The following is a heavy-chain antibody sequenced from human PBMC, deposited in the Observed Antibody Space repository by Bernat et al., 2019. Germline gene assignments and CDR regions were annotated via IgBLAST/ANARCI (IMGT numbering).Heavy chain of an antibody. V-gene: IGHV3-21*04. Sequence: EVQLVESGGGLVKPGGSLRLSCAASGFTFSSYSMNWVRQAPGKGLEWVSSISSSSSYTNYADSVKGRFTIPRHNAKNSLYLQMNSLRAEDTAVYYCARRSRYGDYRPFDSWGQGTLVTVSS. CDR3: ARRSRYGDYRPFDS. CDR2: ISSSSSYT. D-gene: IGHD4-17*01. CDR1: GFTFSSYS. J-gene: IGHJ4*02.